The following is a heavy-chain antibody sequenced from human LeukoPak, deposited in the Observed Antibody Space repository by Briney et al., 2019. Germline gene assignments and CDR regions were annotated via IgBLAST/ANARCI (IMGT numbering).Heavy chain of an antibody. CDR2: FGPEDGET. CDR1: GYTLTELS. Sequence: GASVKVSCKVSGYTLTELSMHWVRQAPGKGLEWMGGFGPEDGETIYAQKFQGRVTMTEDTSTDTAYMELSSLRSEDTAVYCCATDPFPAGIRYYGMDVWGQGTTVTVSS. J-gene: IGHJ6*02. V-gene: IGHV1-24*01. CDR3: ATDPFPAGIRYYGMDV. D-gene: IGHD6-19*01.